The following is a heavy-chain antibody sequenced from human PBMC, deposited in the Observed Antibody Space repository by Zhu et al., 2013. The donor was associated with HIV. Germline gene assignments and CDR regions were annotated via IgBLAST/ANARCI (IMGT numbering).Heavy chain of an antibody. CDR1: GGSFNDYF. J-gene: IGHJ4*02. CDR3: ARVGSGYSSTFDF. Sequence: QVQLQQWGAGLLKPSETLSLTCAVNGGSFNDYFWGWIRQSPGKGLEWIGEINHSGSTYYNPSLKSRVTISVDTSKNQFSLKLSSVTAADTAVYYCARVGSGYSSTFDFWGQGTLVTVSS. CDR2: INHSGST. V-gene: IGHV4-34*01. D-gene: IGHD6-13*01.